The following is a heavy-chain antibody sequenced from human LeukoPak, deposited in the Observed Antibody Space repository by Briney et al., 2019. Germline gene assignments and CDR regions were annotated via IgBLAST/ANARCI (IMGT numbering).Heavy chain of an antibody. CDR2: ISGSGRST. V-gene: IGHV3-23*01. Sequence: GGSLRLSCAASGXTFTNYGMSWVRQAPGKGLEWVSTISGSGRSTFYADSVKGRFTISRDNSENTVYLQMNSLRAEDTAIYYCTKDVRHVIVMVSFDYWGRGTLVTVSS. CDR3: TKDVRHVIVMVSFDY. D-gene: IGHD3-16*02. CDR1: GXTFTNYG. J-gene: IGHJ4*02.